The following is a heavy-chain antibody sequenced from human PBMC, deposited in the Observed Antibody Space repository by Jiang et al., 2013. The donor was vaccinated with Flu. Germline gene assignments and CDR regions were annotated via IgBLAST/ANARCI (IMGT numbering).Heavy chain of an antibody. Sequence: VQLVESGGDLVQPGGSLRLSCAASGFTFSSYVMTWVRQPPGKGLEWVSGVSGSGDNTYYTDSVKGRFTISRDNSKNTLDLQMNSLRAEDTAVYYCAKVRVTGTYVVDYVGPGNPGPPS. D-gene: IGHD6-19*01. CDR2: VSGSGDNT. CDR1: GFTFSSYV. J-gene: IGHJ4*02. V-gene: IGHV3-23*04. CDR3: AKVRVTGTYVVDY.